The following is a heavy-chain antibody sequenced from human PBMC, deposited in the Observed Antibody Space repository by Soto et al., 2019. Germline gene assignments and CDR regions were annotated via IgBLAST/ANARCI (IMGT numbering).Heavy chain of an antibody. D-gene: IGHD3-22*01. CDR1: GFSFSSFA. Sequence: GGSLRLSCATSGFSFSSFAMHWVRQAPGRGLEWLALTSYDGSDQYNAKSVKGRFTISRDNSKKTLYLHMNGLSAEDTAVYFCARDIYYDASGYFDYWGQGALVTVSS. CDR2: TSYDGSDQ. CDR3: ARDIYYDASGYFDY. J-gene: IGHJ4*02. V-gene: IGHV3-30*14.